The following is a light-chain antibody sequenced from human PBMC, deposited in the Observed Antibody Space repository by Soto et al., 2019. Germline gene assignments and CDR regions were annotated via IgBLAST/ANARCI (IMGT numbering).Light chain of an antibody. CDR1: QSVRTN. Sequence: EIVMTQSPATLSGSPGERATLSCRASQSVRTNLAWYQQKPGQPPRLLIYGASSRATGIPDRFSGSGSGTDFTLTISRLEPEDFAVYFCQQDGDSPMYTFGQGTKLEI. CDR3: QQDGDSPMYT. J-gene: IGKJ2*01. V-gene: IGKV3-20*01. CDR2: GAS.